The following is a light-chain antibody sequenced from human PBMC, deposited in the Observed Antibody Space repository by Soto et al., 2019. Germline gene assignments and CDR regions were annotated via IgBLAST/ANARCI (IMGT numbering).Light chain of an antibody. Sequence: QPVLTQPASVSGSPGQSITISCTGTSSDVGGYNYVSWYQQHPGKAPKLMIYEVSNRPSGVSNRFSGSKSGNTASLTISGLQAEDEADYYCCSYAASNTVVFGTGTKLTVL. CDR2: EVS. CDR3: CSYAASNTVV. V-gene: IGLV2-14*01. CDR1: SSDVGGYNY. J-gene: IGLJ1*01.